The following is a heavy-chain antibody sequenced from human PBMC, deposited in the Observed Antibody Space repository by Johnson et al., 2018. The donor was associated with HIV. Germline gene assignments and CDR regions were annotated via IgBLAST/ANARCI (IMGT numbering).Heavy chain of an antibody. CDR2: IYSGGGT. D-gene: IGHD1-26*01. CDR3: AREGAWEVRPGAFDI. J-gene: IGHJ3*02. V-gene: IGHV3-53*01. CDR1: GFTVSSNY. Sequence: EKLVESGGGLIQPGGSLRLSCAASGFTVSSNYMSWVRQAPGKGLEWVSVIYSGGGTYYADSVKGRFTISRDNSKNTLYLQMNSLRADDTAVYYCAREGAWEVRPGAFDIWGQGTMVTVSP.